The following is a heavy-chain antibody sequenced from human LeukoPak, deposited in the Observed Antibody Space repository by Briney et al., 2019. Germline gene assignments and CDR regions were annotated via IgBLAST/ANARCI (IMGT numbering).Heavy chain of an antibody. Sequence: SGTLSLTCAVYGGSFSGYYWSWIRQPPGKGLEWIGEINHSGSTNYNPSLKSRVTISVDTSKNQFSLKLSSVTAADTAVYYCARARIDWLLVFDYWGQGTLVTVSS. D-gene: IGHD3-9*01. CDR1: GGSFSGYY. V-gene: IGHV4-34*01. CDR2: INHSGST. CDR3: ARARIDWLLVFDY. J-gene: IGHJ4*02.